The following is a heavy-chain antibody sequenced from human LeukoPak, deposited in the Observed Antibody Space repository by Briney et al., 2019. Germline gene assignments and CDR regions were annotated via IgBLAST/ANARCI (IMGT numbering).Heavy chain of an antibody. CDR3: ARIGRADSYGFLDY. Sequence: PSQTLSLTCTESGGSISSDGYYWSWIRQPPEKGLEWIGYIYHSGSTYYNPSLKSRVTISVDRPKTQFSLKVTSLTAADTAVYYCARIGRADSYGFLDYWGQGTLVTVSS. V-gene: IGHV4-30-2*01. J-gene: IGHJ4*02. CDR1: GGSISSDGYY. D-gene: IGHD5-18*01. CDR2: IYHSGST.